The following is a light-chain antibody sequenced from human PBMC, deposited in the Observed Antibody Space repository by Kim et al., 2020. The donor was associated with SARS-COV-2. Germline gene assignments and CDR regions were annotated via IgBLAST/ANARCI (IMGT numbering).Light chain of an antibody. Sequence: EIVLTQSPATLSLSPGERATLSCRASQSVSSYLAWYQQKPGQAPRLLIYDASNRATGIPARFSGSGSGTDFTLTISSLEPEDFAVYYCQQRRGLTFGGGTKLEI. J-gene: IGKJ4*01. V-gene: IGKV3-11*01. CDR1: QSVSSY. CDR3: QQRRGLT. CDR2: DAS.